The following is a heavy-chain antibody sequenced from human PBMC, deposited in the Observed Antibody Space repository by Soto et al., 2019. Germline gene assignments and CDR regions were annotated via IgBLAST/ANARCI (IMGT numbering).Heavy chain of an antibody. CDR3: ATGGSITMVRGVIIMPFDY. CDR1: GYTLTELS. CDR2: LDPEDGET. Sequence: QVQLVQSGAEVKKPGASVKVSCKVSGYTLTELSMHWVRQAPGKGLEWMGGLDPEDGETVYAQKVQGRVTMTEDTSTDTAYMELSSLRSEDTAVYYCATGGSITMVRGVIIMPFDYWGQGTLVTVSS. V-gene: IGHV1-24*01. D-gene: IGHD3-10*01. J-gene: IGHJ4*02.